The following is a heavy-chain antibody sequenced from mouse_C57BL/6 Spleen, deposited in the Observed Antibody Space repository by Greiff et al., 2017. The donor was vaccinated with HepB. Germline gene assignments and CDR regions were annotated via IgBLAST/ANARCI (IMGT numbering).Heavy chain of an antibody. CDR3: ARTGIITTVVPYYYAMDY. D-gene: IGHD1-1*01. Sequence: VKLMESGPELVKPGASVKISCKASGYAFSSSWMNWVKQRPGKGLEWIGRIYPGDGDTNYNGKFKGKATLTADKSSSTAYMQLSSLTSEDSAVYFCARTGIITTVVPYYYAMDYWGQGTSVTVSS. CDR1: GYAFSSSW. CDR2: IYPGDGDT. V-gene: IGHV1-82*01. J-gene: IGHJ4*01.